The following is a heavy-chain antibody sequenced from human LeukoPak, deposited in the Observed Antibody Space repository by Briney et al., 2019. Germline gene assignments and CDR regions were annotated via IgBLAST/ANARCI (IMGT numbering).Heavy chain of an antibody. J-gene: IGHJ4*02. CDR3: AKDRGALVDTGTLNY. CDR2: ISGSGGST. V-gene: IGHV3-23*01. CDR1: GFTFSSYA. D-gene: IGHD5-18*01. Sequence: PGGSLRLSCAASGFTFSSYAMSWVRQAPGKGLEWVSAISGSGGSTYYADSVKGRFTISRDNFKNALYLQMNGLRVEDTAVYYCAKDRGALVDTGTLNYWGRGNLVTVSS.